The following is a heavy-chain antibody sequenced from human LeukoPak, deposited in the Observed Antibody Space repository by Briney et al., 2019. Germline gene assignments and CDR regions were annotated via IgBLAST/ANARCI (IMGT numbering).Heavy chain of an antibody. D-gene: IGHD5-24*01. Sequence: SETLSPTCTVSGGSISSGSYYWSWIRQPAGKGLEWIGRIYTSGSTNYNPSLKSRVTISVDTSKNQFSLKLSSVTAADTAVYYCARWGDGYNLFDYWGQGTLVTVSS. CDR1: GGSISSGSYY. V-gene: IGHV4-61*02. CDR3: ARWGDGYNLFDY. CDR2: IYTSGST. J-gene: IGHJ4*02.